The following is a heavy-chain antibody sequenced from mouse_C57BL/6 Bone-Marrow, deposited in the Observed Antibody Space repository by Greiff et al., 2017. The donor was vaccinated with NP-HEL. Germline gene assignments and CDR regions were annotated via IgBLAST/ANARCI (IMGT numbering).Heavy chain of an antibody. Sequence: VQLQQSGPELVKPGASVKISCKASGYTFTDYYMNWVKQSHGKSLEWIGDINPNNGGTSYNQKFKGKATLTVDKASSTAYMELRSLTSEDSAVYYGARFPYYYGSSYDYWGQGTTLTVSS. J-gene: IGHJ2*01. D-gene: IGHD1-1*01. V-gene: IGHV1-26*01. CDR3: ARFPYYYGSSYDY. CDR1: GYTFTDYY. CDR2: INPNNGGT.